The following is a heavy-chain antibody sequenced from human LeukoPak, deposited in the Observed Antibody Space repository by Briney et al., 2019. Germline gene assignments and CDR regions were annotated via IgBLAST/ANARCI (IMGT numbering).Heavy chain of an antibody. CDR3: AKDLIRYSSGSNAFDI. Sequence: GGSLRLSCAASGFTFSGSAMQWVRQAPGKGLEWVGRIRSKANSYATTYAASVKGRFTISRDDSKNTAYLQMNSLRAEDTAVYYCAKDLIRYSSGSNAFDIWGQGTMVTVSS. CDR1: GFTFSGSA. V-gene: IGHV3-73*01. D-gene: IGHD6-19*01. J-gene: IGHJ3*02. CDR2: IRSKANSYAT.